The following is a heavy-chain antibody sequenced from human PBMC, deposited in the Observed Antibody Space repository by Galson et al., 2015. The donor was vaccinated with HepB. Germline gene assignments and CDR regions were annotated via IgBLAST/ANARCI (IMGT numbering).Heavy chain of an antibody. V-gene: IGHV3-48*01. CDR2: ISSSSSTI. CDR1: GFTFSSYS. Sequence: SLRLSCAASGFTFSSYSMNWVRQAPGKGLEWVSYISSSSSTIYYADSVKGRFTISRDNAKNSLYPQMNSLRAEDTAVYYCARDPFFGPYDSSGYFFWGQGTLVTVSS. J-gene: IGHJ4*02. D-gene: IGHD3-22*01. CDR3: ARDPFFGPYDSSGYFF.